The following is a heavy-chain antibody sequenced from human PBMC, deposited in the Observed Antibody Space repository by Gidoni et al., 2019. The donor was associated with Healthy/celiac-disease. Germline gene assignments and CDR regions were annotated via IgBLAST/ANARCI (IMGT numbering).Heavy chain of an antibody. CDR3: AFQGSMPTWYFDL. CDR1: GFTFSSYA. Sequence: QVQLVESGGGVVQPGRSLRLSCAASGFTFSSYAMHWVRQAPGKGLEWVAVISYDGSNKYYADSVKGRFTISRDNSKNTLYLQMNSLRAEDTAVYYCAFQGSMPTWYFDLWGRGTLVTVSS. J-gene: IGHJ2*01. CDR2: ISYDGSNK. V-gene: IGHV3-30-3*01. D-gene: IGHD2-2*01.